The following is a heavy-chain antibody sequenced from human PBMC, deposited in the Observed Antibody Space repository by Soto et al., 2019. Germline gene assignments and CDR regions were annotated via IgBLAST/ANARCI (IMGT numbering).Heavy chain of an antibody. CDR2: IYYSGST. D-gene: IGHD2-21*01. CDR1: GGSISSYY. Sequence: SETLSLTCTVSGGSISSYYWSWIRQPPGKGLEWIGYIYYSGSTNYNPSLKSRVTISVDTSKNQFSLKLSSVTAADTAVYYCARLPRILWTPDYYYYYYMDVWGKGTTVTVSS. J-gene: IGHJ6*03. CDR3: ARLPRILWTPDYYYYYYMDV. V-gene: IGHV4-59*01.